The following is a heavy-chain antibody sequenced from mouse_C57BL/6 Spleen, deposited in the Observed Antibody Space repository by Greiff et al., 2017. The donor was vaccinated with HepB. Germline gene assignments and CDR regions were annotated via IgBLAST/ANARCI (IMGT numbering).Heavy chain of an antibody. D-gene: IGHD1-1*01. V-gene: IGHV14-3*01. CDR2: IDPANGNT. CDR3: AFYYYGSSYGYFDY. Sequence: VQLQQSVAELVRPRASVKLSCTASGFNIKNTYMHWVKQRPEQGLEWIGRIDPANGNTKYAPKFQGKATITADTSSNTAYLQLSSLTSEDTAIYYCAFYYYGSSYGYFDYWGQGTTLTVSS. CDR1: GFNIKNTY. J-gene: IGHJ2*01.